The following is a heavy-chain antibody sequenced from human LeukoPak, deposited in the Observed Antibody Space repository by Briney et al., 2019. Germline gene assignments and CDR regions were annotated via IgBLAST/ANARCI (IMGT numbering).Heavy chain of an antibody. CDR3: ARPIPSSDAFDI. Sequence: EASVKVSCKASGGTFSSYAISWVRQAPGQGLEWMGGIIPIFGTANYAQKFQGRVTITADESTSTAYMELSSLRSEDTAVYYCARPIPSSDAFDIWGQGTMVTVSS. CDR1: GGTFSSYA. CDR2: IIPIFGTA. J-gene: IGHJ3*02. D-gene: IGHD2-2*02. V-gene: IGHV1-69*01.